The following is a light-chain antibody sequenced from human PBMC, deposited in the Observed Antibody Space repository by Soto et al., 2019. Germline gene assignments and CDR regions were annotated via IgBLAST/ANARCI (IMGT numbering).Light chain of an antibody. CDR1: SSNVGAGYD. V-gene: IGLV1-40*01. CDR2: ANN. CDR3: QSYDSSLNSRV. J-gene: IGLJ2*01. Sequence: QSVLTQPPSVSGAPGQRVTMSGTGSSSNVGAGYDVHWYQHLPGTAPKLLIYANNNRPSGVPDRFSGSKSGTSASLAISGLQSEDQADYYCQSYDSSLNSRVFGGGTKLTVL.